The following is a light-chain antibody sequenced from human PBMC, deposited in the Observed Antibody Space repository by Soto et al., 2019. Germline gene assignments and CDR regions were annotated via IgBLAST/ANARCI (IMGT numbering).Light chain of an antibody. Sequence: QSMLTQPPSLSAAPGQKVTISCSGSSSNIGNNYVSWYQQLPGAAPKLLIYDNYKRPSGIPDRFSGSKSGTSATLGITGLQTGDEADYYCGTWDSSLSVVFGGGTKVTVL. CDR1: SSNIGNNY. J-gene: IGLJ3*02. CDR3: GTWDSSLSVV. CDR2: DNY. V-gene: IGLV1-51*01.